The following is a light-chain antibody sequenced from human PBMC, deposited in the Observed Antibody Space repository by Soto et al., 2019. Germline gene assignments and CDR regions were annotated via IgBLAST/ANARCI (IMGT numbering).Light chain of an antibody. Sequence: DIQMTQSPSTLSASVGDRVTITCRASQSFSSWLAWYQQKPGKAPKLLISKASSLESGVPSRFSGSESGTEFTLTISSLQPDDFVTYYCQQYNTYPFTFGQGTQLEIK. J-gene: IGKJ2*01. CDR2: KAS. V-gene: IGKV1-5*03. CDR1: QSFSSW. CDR3: QQYNTYPFT.